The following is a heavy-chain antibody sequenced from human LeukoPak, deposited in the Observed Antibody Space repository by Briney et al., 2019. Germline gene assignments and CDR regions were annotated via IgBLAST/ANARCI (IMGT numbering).Heavy chain of an antibody. V-gene: IGHV3-7*01. CDR3: ARDLSGVTGYTYGRGIDY. J-gene: IGHJ4*02. Sequence: GGSLRLSCAASGFTFTSYTMNWVRQAPGKGLEWVANIKKDGSEKYYVDSVKGRFTISRDNAKTSLYLQMNSLRAEDTAVYYCARDLSGVTGYTYGRGIDYWGQGTLVTVSS. D-gene: IGHD5-18*01. CDR1: GFTFTSYT. CDR2: IKKDGSEK.